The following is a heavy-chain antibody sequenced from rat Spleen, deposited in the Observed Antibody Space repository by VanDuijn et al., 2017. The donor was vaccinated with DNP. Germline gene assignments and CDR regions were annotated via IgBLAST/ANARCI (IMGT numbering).Heavy chain of an antibody. CDR1: GFTFSNYW. CDR2: ITSSGGSI. V-gene: IGHV5-31*01. Sequence: EVQLVESGGDLVQPGRSLKLSCVASGFTFSNYWMTWIRQVPGRGLEWVAYITSSGGSIYYPDSVKGRFTISRDDAKNTLYLQMNSLRSEDTATYYCSTGTSMGFAYWGQGTLVTVSS. D-gene: IGHD1-10*01. CDR3: STGTSMGFAY. J-gene: IGHJ3*01.